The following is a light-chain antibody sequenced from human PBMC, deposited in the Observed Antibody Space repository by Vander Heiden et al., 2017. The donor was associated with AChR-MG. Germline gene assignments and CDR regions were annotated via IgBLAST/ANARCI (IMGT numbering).Light chain of an antibody. CDR1: QSVSSY. V-gene: IGKV3-11*01. J-gene: IGKJ5*01. CDR2: DAS. CDR3: QQRSNWPIT. Sequence: EIVLTQSPATLSLSPGERATLSCRASQSVSSYLAWYQQKPGQAPRLLIYDASNRATGIPARFSGFGSGTDFTLTISSLEPEDFAVYYCQQRSNWPITFGQGTRLDIK.